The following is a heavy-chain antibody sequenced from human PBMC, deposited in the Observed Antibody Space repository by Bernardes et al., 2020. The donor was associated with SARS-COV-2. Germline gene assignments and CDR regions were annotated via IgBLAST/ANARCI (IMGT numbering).Heavy chain of an antibody. Sequence: GGSLRLSCAASGFSFDDCAMHWVRQVPGKGLEWVSGISWNGGRIAYADSVRGRFTISRDNAKSSLYLQMSSLTNEDTALYYCAKASSESSVYRNFNYWGQGTLVTVTS. D-gene: IGHD3-22*01. CDR2: ISWNGGRI. CDR1: GFSFDDCA. J-gene: IGHJ4*02. V-gene: IGHV3-9*01. CDR3: AKASSESSVYRNFNY.